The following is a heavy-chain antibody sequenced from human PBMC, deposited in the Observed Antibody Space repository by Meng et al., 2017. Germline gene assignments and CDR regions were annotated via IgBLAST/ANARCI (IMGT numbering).Heavy chain of an antibody. Sequence: SVKVSCKASGGTFSSYAISWVRQAPGQGLEWMGGIIPILGTANYAQKVQGRVTITTDESTSTAYMELSSLRSEDTAVYYCARRGADTAMVYYYYGMDVWGQGTTVTVSS. D-gene: IGHD5-18*01. J-gene: IGHJ6*02. CDR2: IIPILGTA. V-gene: IGHV1-69*05. CDR1: GGTFSSYA. CDR3: ARRGADTAMVYYYYGMDV.